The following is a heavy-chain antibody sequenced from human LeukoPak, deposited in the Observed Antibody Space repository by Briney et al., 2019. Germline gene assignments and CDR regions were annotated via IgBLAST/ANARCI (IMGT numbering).Heavy chain of an antibody. CDR1: GFTFSNYA. Sequence: GASLRLSCAASGFTFSNYAMSWVRQAPGKGLEWVSAITGGGSGIYYADSMKSRFTISRDISKNTLYLQINSLRAEDTAVYYCAKWGDYDVLTGYYVSDYWGQGTLVTVSS. CDR2: ITGGGSGI. CDR3: AKWGDYDVLTGYYVSDY. V-gene: IGHV3-23*01. D-gene: IGHD3-9*01. J-gene: IGHJ4*02.